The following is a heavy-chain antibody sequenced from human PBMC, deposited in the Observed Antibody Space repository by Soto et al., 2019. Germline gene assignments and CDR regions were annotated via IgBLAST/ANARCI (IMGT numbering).Heavy chain of an antibody. CDR1: GVTFSPYW. Sequence: EVQLVESGGDLVQPGGSLRLSCVASGVTFSPYWMSWVRQAPGRGLQWVATINNDGSEKYYADSVKGRFTISRDNARDSLYLQLTSLRAEDTAIYYCARGSNQDYWGQGTLVAVSS. V-gene: IGHV3-7*03. J-gene: IGHJ4*02. CDR3: ARGSNQDY. D-gene: IGHD2-8*01. CDR2: INNDGSEK.